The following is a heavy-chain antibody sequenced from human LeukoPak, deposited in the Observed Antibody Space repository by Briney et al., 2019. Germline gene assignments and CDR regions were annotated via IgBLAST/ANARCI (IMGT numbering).Heavy chain of an antibody. V-gene: IGHV3-30-3*01. Sequence: GGSLRLSCAASGFTFSTYAMHWVRQAPGKGLEWVAVISYDGSNKYYADSVKGRFTISRDNSKNTLYLQMNSLRAEDTAVYYCARDLSAAGTGYWGQGTLVTVSS. J-gene: IGHJ4*02. CDR1: GFTFSTYA. CDR2: ISYDGSNK. D-gene: IGHD6-13*01. CDR3: ARDLSAAGTGY.